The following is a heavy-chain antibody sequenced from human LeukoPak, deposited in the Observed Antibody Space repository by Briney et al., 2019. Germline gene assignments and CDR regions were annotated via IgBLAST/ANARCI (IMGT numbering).Heavy chain of an antibody. V-gene: IGHV4-39*07. CDR1: GGSLSSGSYY. CDR2: IYYSGST. D-gene: IGHD6-13*01. CDR3: ARDSWDSSSWYRKRRDY. Sequence: PSETLSLTCTVSGGSLSSGSYYWSWIRQPPGKGLEWIGSIYYSGSTYYNPSLKSRVTISVGTSKNQFSLKLSSVTAADTAVYYCARDSWDSSSWYRKRRDYWGQGTLVTVSS. J-gene: IGHJ4*02.